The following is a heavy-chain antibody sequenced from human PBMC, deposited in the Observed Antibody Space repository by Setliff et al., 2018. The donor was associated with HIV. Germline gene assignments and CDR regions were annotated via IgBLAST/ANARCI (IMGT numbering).Heavy chain of an antibody. V-gene: IGHV3-30*02. Sequence: PGGSLRLSCAASGFTFSYYGMHWVRQAPGKGLEWWTSIRYDGSYKYYADSVKGRFTISRDKSKNTLYLQMNSLRGEETAVHHCAKDRDDGDNLRLLHWFDPWGQGTLGTVSS. J-gene: IGHJ5*02. D-gene: IGHD3-3*01. CDR3: AKDRDDGDNLRLLHWFDP. CDR1: GFTFSYYG. CDR2: IRYDGSYK.